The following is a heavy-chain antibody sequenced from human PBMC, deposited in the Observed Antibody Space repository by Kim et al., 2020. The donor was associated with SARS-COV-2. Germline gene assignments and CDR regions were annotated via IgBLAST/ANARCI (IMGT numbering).Heavy chain of an antibody. CDR2: IYSSGRT. CDR3: ASGGVPCDI. Sequence: SETLSLTCTVSGGSISSYYLSWIRQPPGPGLAWIGYIYSSGRTNYTPSLKSRVTLSVDTSKNQFSLKLSSVTAADTAVDYCASGGVPCDIWGQGTRVTVSS. D-gene: IGHD2-8*02. CDR1: GGSISSYY. J-gene: IGHJ3*02. V-gene: IGHV4-59*08.